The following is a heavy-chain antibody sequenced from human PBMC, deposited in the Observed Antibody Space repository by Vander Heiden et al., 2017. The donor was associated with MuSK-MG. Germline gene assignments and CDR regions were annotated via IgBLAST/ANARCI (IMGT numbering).Heavy chain of an antibody. CDR3: ARWQPPGGIRN. CDR2: IYHSGST. V-gene: IGHV4-38-2*01. CDR1: GYSISSGYY. D-gene: IGHD1-20*01. Sequence: QVQLQESGPGLVKPSETLSLTCAVSGYSISSGYYWGWIRQPPGKGLEWIGSIYHSGSTYYNPSLKSRVTISVDTSKNQFSLKLSSVTAADTAVYYCARWQPPGGIRNWGQGTLVTVSS. J-gene: IGHJ4*02.